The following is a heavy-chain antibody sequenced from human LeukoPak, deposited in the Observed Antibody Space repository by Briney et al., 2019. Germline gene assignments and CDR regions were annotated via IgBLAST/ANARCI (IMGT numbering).Heavy chain of an antibody. CDR2: IYYSGST. D-gene: IGHD3-3*01. Sequence: SETLSLTCTVSGGSISSYYWSWIRQPPGKGLEWIGYIYYSGSTNYNPSLKSRVTIPVDTSKNQFSLKLSSVTAADTAVYYCARGGRFLEWLLEFDHWGQGTLVTVSS. J-gene: IGHJ5*02. CDR3: ARGGRFLEWLLEFDH. V-gene: IGHV4-59*01. CDR1: GGSISSYY.